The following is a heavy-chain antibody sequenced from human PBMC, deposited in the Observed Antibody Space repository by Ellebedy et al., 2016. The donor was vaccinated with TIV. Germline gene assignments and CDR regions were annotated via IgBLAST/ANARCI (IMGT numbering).Heavy chain of an antibody. D-gene: IGHD3-22*01. V-gene: IGHV3-30*02. CDR3: AREFWDETRYDSSGYFDY. Sequence: GESLKISCAASGFTFTSSGMNWVRQAPGKGLEWVAFIRYDGSNKYYADSVKGRFTISRGNSKNTLYLQMNSLRAEDTAVYYCAREFWDETRYDSSGYFDYWGQGTLVTVSS. J-gene: IGHJ4*02. CDR1: GFTFTSSG. CDR2: IRYDGSNK.